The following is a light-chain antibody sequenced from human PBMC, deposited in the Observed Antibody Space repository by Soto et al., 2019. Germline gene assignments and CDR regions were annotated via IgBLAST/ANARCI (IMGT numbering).Light chain of an antibody. CDR1: QSVSSK. CDR3: QQYNNWPIT. J-gene: IGKJ5*01. Sequence: EIVLTQSSGTLSLSPGERATLSCRASQSVSSKLAWFQQKPGQAPSLLIYGVSTRATGVPVRFSGSGSGTEFTLTISSLQSEDFAVYYCQQYNNWPITFGQGTRLEIK. CDR2: GVS. V-gene: IGKV3-15*01.